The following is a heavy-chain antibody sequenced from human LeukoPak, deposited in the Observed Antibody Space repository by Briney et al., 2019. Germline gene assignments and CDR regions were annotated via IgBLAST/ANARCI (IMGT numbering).Heavy chain of an antibody. CDR2: ISTYGGST. D-gene: IGHD3-22*01. CDR1: GFTFSGYA. J-gene: IGHJ6*02. CDR3: AKTPEYDSTGMDV. Sequence: GGSLRLSCAASGFTFSGYALYWVRQAPGKGLEYVSAISTYGGSTHYANSVKGRFTISRDNSKNTLYLQMNSLRAEDTAVYYCAKTPEYDSTGMDVWGQGTTVTVSS. V-gene: IGHV3-64*01.